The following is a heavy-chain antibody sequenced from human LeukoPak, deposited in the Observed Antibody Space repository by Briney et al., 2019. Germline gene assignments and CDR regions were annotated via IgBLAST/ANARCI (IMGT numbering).Heavy chain of an antibody. J-gene: IGHJ4*02. D-gene: IGHD3-22*01. Sequence: GGSLRLSCAASGFTFSSYSMNWVRQAPGKGLEWVSSISSSSSYIYYADSVKGRFTISRDNAKNSLYLQMNSLRAEGTAVYYCARDGVPTYYYDSSGYYYFDYWGQGTLVTVSS. CDR1: GFTFSSYS. V-gene: IGHV3-21*01. CDR3: ARDGVPTYYYDSSGYYYFDY. CDR2: ISSSSSYI.